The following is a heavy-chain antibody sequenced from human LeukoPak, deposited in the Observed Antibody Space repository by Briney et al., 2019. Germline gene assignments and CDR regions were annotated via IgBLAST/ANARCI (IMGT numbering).Heavy chain of an antibody. V-gene: IGHV3-23*01. D-gene: IGHD3-22*01. CDR3: ARPTYYYESSGYPGWFDP. J-gene: IGHJ5*02. CDR1: GFTFSNYG. CDR2: ISGSGDRT. Sequence: GGSLRLSCEASGFTFSNYGLSWVRQAPGTGLKWVAGISGSGDRTSYADSVKGRFTISRDNAKNSLYLQMNSLRAEDTAVYYCARPTYYYESSGYPGWFDPWGQGTLVTVSS.